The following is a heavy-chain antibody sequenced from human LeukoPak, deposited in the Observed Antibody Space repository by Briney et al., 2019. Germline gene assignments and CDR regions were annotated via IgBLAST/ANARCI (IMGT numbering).Heavy chain of an antibody. CDR1: GGTFSSYA. CDR2: IIPIFGIA. D-gene: IGHD6-19*01. J-gene: IGHJ5*02. Sequence: SVKVSCKASGGTFSSYAISWVRQAPGQGLEWMGRIIPIFGIANYVQKFQGRVTITADKSTSTAYMELSSLRSEDTAVYYCARDFGGHRSSGWYLWFDPWGQGTLVTVSS. V-gene: IGHV1-69*04. CDR3: ARDFGGHRSSGWYLWFDP.